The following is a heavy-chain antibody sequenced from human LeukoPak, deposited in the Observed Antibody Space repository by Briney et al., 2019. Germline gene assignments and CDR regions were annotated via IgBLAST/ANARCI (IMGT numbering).Heavy chain of an antibody. Sequence: RGSLRLSCAASGSTFSSYEMNWVRQAPGKGLEWVSYISTSGSTIYYADSVKGRFTISRDNAKNSLYLQMNSLRAEDTAVYYCARVGSGYYPRSGYYYYGMDVWGQGTTVTVSS. D-gene: IGHD3-3*01. CDR1: GSTFSSYE. J-gene: IGHJ6*02. V-gene: IGHV3-48*03. CDR3: ARVGSGYYPRSGYYYYGMDV. CDR2: ISTSGSTI.